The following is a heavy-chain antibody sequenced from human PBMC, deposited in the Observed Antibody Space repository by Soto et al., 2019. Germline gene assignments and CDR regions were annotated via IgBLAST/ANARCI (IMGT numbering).Heavy chain of an antibody. J-gene: IGHJ4*02. CDR2: ISANSGSI. Sequence: EVQLLESGGGLVQPGGSLRLSCAASGFTFSTYAMSWVRQAPGKGLEWVSAISANSGSIFYTDSVQGRFTISRDNSKNTLYLQMNSLRVEDTAVYYCAKELGDFLPFDYWGQGTLVTVSS. V-gene: IGHV3-23*01. D-gene: IGHD4-17*01. CDR1: GFTFSTYA. CDR3: AKELGDFLPFDY.